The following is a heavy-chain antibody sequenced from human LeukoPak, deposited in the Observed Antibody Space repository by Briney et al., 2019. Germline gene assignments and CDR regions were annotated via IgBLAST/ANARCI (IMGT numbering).Heavy chain of an antibody. CDR1: GYSISSGYY. Sequence: SETLSLTCTVSGYSISSGYYWGWIRQPPGQGLEWIGSIYHSGSTYYNPSLKSRVTISVDTSKNQFSLKLSSVTAADTAVYYCARDGYYDFWSGYLGYYYYYMDVWGKGTTVTVSS. D-gene: IGHD3-3*01. J-gene: IGHJ6*03. CDR2: IYHSGST. CDR3: ARDGYYDFWSGYLGYYYYYMDV. V-gene: IGHV4-38-2*02.